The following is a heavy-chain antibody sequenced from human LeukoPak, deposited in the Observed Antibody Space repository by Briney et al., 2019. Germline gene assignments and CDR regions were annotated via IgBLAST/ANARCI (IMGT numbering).Heavy chain of an antibody. CDR2: IRYDGSIE. V-gene: IGHV3-30*02. Sequence: PGGSLRLSCAASGFTFNNYGMHWVRQAPGKGLDWVAFIRYDGSIEYYADSVKGRFTISRDNSKNTLYLQMNSLRAEDTAVYYCAKEIVGATEEGGLDYWGQGTLVTVSS. D-gene: IGHD1-26*01. CDR3: AKEIVGATEEGGLDY. J-gene: IGHJ4*02. CDR1: GFTFNNYG.